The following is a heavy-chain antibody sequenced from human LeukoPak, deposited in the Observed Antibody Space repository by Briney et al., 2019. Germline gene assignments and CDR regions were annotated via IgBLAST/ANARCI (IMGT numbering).Heavy chain of an antibody. CDR1: GFTLSNAW. V-gene: IGHV3-15*01. CDR3: SALVPATMWKPY. CDR2: IKSKTDGGTT. D-gene: IGHD2-2*01. J-gene: IGHJ4*02. Sequence: GSLRLSCAASGFTLSNAWMSWVRQAPGKGLEWVGRIKSKTDGGTTDYAAPVKGRFTISRDDSKNTLSLQTNSLQTEDTAVYYCSALVPATMWKPYWARETMVIVAS.